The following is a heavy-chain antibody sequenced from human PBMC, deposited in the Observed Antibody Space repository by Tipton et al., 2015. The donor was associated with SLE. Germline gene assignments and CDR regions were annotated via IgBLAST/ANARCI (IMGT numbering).Heavy chain of an antibody. CDR2: IHQSGSA. CDR1: GGSLSGFY. D-gene: IGHD6-19*01. V-gene: IGHV4-34*01. Sequence: TLSLTCDVSGGSLSGFYWNWIRQPPGKGLEWLGHIHQSGSANYNPPLRSRMTISMDTSKNHFSLKLTSVTAADTAVYYCARRLAVVGTYFDNWGQGALVSVSS. J-gene: IGHJ4*02. CDR3: ARRLAVVGTYFDN.